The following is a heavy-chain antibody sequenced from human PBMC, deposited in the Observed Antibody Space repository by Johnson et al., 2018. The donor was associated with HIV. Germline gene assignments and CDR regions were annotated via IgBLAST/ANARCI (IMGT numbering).Heavy chain of an antibody. V-gene: IGHV3-7*01. CDR1: GFTFSVYY. Sequence: GGLVKPGGSLRLSCAASGFTFSVYYMSWVRQAPGKGLEWVANIKQDGSEKYYVDSVKDRFTISRDNAKNSLYLQMNSMRAEDTAVYYCARDPPWPMRNAFDIWGQGTLVTVSS. CDR3: ARDPPWPMRNAFDI. D-gene: IGHD5-12*01. J-gene: IGHJ3*02. CDR2: IKQDGSEK.